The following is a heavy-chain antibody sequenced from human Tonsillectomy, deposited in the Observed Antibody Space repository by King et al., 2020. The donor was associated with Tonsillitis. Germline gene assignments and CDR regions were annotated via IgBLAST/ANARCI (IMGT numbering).Heavy chain of an antibody. CDR3: AKGGLRFLGWFWDAFDI. D-gene: IGHD3-3*01. V-gene: IGHV3-9*01. Sequence: VQLVESGGGLVQPGRSLRLSCAASGFTFDDYAMHWVRQAPGKGLEWVSSITWNSDKIAYAESVKGRFTISRDNAKNSLYLQMNSLRPEDTALYYCAKGGLRFLGWFWDAFDIWGQGTMVSVSS. CDR1: GFTFDDYA. J-gene: IGHJ3*02. CDR2: ITWNSDKI.